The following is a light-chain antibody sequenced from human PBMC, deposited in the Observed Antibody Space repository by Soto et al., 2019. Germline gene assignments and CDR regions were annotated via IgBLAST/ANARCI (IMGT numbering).Light chain of an antibody. Sequence: DIQMTQFPSALSASVGDRVTITCRASQNVNNWLAWYQHKPGKAPQLLIYDASVLETGVPSRFSGSGSGTEFTLAISGLQSDDFATYSCQQYNTYWTFVPGTKVEVK. CDR2: DAS. CDR1: QNVNNW. CDR3: QQYNTYWT. V-gene: IGKV1-5*01. J-gene: IGKJ1*01.